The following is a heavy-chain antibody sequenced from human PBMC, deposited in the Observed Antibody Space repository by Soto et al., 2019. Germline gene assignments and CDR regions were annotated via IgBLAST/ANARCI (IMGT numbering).Heavy chain of an antibody. CDR2: IDPSDSYT. V-gene: IGHV5-10-1*01. J-gene: IGHJ6*02. Sequence: GESLKISCKGSGYSFTSYWISWVRQMPGKGLEWMGRIDPSDSYTNYSPSFQGHVTISADKSISTAYLQWSSLKASDTAMYYCATMSSPHYYYYGMDVWGQGTTVTV. CDR1: GYSFTSYW. D-gene: IGHD6-13*01. CDR3: ATMSSPHYYYYGMDV.